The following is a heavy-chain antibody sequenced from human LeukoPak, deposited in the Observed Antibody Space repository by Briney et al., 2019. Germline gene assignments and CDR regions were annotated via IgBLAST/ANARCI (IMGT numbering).Heavy chain of an antibody. V-gene: IGHV1-69*05. CDR2: IIPRLGTT. D-gene: IGHD5-12*01. CDR3: AADGSD. CDR1: VGTFNSYA. Sequence: SVKVSCKASVGTFNSYAINWVRQAPGQGLEWMGGIIPRLGTTKYLEKFQGRITITTDESTTTAYMELTSLRSEDTAVYYCAADGSDWGQGTLVTVSS. J-gene: IGHJ4*02.